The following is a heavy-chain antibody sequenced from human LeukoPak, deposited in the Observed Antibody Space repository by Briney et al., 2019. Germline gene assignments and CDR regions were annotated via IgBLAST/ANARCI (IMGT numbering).Heavy chain of an antibody. J-gene: IGHJ5*02. V-gene: IGHV3-30*18. CDR2: MSSDGGNK. CDR3: AKVGRKYGDYNGWFDP. D-gene: IGHD4-17*01. CDR1: GFILSDYG. Sequence: GASLRLSCAASGFILSDYGMHWVRQAPGKGLDWVAFMSSDGGNKYYADSVKGRFTISRDNSKNTLYLQMNTLRAEDTAVYYCAKVGRKYGDYNGWFDPWGQGTLV.